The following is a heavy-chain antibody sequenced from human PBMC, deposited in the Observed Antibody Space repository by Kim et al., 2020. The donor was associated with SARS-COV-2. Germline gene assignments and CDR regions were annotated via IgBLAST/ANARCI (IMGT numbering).Heavy chain of an antibody. CDR2: IYSSGTT. J-gene: IGHJ6*02. CDR3: ARSEGYGSGPYYYGGDV. CDR1: GGSISGYY. V-gene: IGHV4-4*07. D-gene: IGHD3-10*01. Sequence: SETLSLTCNVSGGSISGYYWTWIRQPPGKGLEWIGCIYSSGTTYYKPSFKSRVTMSVDTSKSQFSLNLTSVTAADTAVYHCARSEGYGSGPYYYGGDVWGQGTTVSVSS.